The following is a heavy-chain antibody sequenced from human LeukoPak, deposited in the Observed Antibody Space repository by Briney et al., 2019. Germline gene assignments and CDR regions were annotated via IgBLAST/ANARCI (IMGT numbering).Heavy chain of an antibody. CDR1: GITLSNYG. V-gene: IGHV3-23*01. J-gene: IGHJ4*02. Sequence: GGSLRLSCAVSGITLSNYGMSWVRQAPGKGLEWVAGISGSGGSTNYADSVKGRFTISRDKPQNTLYLQMNSLRAEDTAVYFCAKRGVVIRVILVGFHKEAYYFDSWGQGALVTVSS. CDR3: AKRGVVIRVILVGFHKEAYYFDS. CDR2: ISGSGGST. D-gene: IGHD3-22*01.